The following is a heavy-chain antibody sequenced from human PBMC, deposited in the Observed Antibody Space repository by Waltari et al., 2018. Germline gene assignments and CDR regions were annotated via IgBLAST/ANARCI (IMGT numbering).Heavy chain of an antibody. V-gene: IGHV3-23*03. CDR2: IYSGGST. CDR3: AKYYLWELPPNDY. D-gene: IGHD1-26*01. Sequence: EVQLLESGGGLVQPGGSLRLSCAASGFTFSSYTMSWVRQAPGKGLEWVSVIYSGGSTYYADSVKGRFTISRDNSKNTLYLQMNSLRAEDTAVYYCAKYYLWELPPNDYWGQGTLVTVSS. J-gene: IGHJ4*02. CDR1: GFTFSSYT.